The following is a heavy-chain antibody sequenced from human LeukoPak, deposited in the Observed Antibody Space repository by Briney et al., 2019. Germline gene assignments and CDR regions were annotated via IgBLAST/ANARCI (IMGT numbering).Heavy chain of an antibody. CDR3: AGVKFSVRGGPDWFDP. Sequence: ASVKVSCKASGGTFSSYAISWVRQATGQGLEWMGWMNPNSGNTGYAQKFQGRVTITRNTSISTAYMELSSLRSEDTAVYYCAGVKFSVRGGPDWFDPWGQGTLVTVSS. J-gene: IGHJ5*02. D-gene: IGHD3-10*01. V-gene: IGHV1-8*03. CDR2: MNPNSGNT. CDR1: GGTFSSYA.